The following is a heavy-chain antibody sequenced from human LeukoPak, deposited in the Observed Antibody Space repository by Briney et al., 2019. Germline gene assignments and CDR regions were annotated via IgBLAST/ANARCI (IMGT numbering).Heavy chain of an antibody. Sequence: GASVKVSCKASGYTFGSHGISWVRQAPGQGLEWVGWISAYNGDTRYAQHLQGRVTLTTDTSTGTAYMELRSLTSDDTALYYCARDTALIITPGGPDFWGRGTLITVSS. CDR1: GYTFGSHG. CDR3: ARDTALIITPGGPDF. CDR2: ISAYNGDT. J-gene: IGHJ4*02. D-gene: IGHD2-8*02. V-gene: IGHV1-18*01.